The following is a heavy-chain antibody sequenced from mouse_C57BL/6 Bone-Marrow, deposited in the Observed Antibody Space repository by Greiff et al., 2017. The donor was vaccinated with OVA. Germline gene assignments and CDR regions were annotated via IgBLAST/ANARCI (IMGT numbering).Heavy chain of an antibody. CDR2: INPGSGGT. CDR3: ARRGLHDY. D-gene: IGHD3-1*01. CDR1: GYAFTNYL. V-gene: IGHV1-54*01. J-gene: IGHJ2*01. Sequence: VQLQQSGAELVRPGTSVKVSCKASGYAFTNYLIEWVKQRPGQGLEWIGVINPGSGGTNYNEKFKGKATLTADKSSSTAYMQLSSLTSEDSAVYFCARRGLHDYWGQGTTLTVSS.